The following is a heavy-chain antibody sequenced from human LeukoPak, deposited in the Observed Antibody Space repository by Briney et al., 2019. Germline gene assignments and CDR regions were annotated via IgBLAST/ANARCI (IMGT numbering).Heavy chain of an antibody. CDR2: IYYSGST. V-gene: IGHV4-39*01. CDR1: GGSISSSSYY. CDR3: ARGGAYSSGALPFDY. D-gene: IGHD6-19*01. Sequence: SETLSLTCTVSGGSISSSSYYWGWIRQPPGKGLEWIGNIYYSGSTYYNPSLKGRVTISVDTSKNQFSLKLSSVTATDTAVYYCARGGAYSSGALPFDYWGQGTLVTVSS. J-gene: IGHJ4*02.